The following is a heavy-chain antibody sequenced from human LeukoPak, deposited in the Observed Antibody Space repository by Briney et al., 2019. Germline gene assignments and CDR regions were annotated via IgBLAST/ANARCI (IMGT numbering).Heavy chain of an antibody. CDR2: INSDGSST. V-gene: IGHV3-74*01. CDR3: ARGSSGWYLDAFDI. D-gene: IGHD6-19*01. Sequence: PGGSLRLSCAASGFTFSIYWMHWVRQAPGKGLAWVSRINSDGSSTSYADSVKGRFTISRDNARNTQYPQMNSLRAEDTAVYYCARGSSGWYLDAFDIWGQGTMVTVSS. CDR1: GFTFSIYW. J-gene: IGHJ3*02.